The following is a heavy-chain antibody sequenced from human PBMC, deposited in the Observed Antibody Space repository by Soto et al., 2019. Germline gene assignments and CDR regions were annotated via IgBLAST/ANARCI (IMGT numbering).Heavy chain of an antibody. J-gene: IGHJ4*02. CDR2: IYSGGST. Sequence: EVQVVESGGGLIQTGGSLRLSCEVSGFSVTANYMSWVRQAPGKGLEWVSVIYSGGSTYYIDSVKGRFSIYRDISKNTLYLQMNSLRAEDTAVYYCHGYGYWGQGTLVTVSS. CDR3: HGYGY. D-gene: IGHD5-12*01. V-gene: IGHV3-53*01. CDR1: GFSVTANY.